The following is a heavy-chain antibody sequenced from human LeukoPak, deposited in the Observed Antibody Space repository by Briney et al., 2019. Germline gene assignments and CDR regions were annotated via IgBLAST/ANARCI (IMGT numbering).Heavy chain of an antibody. D-gene: IGHD3-10*01. Sequence: GGSLRLSCAASGFTFSSYSMSWVRQAPGKGLEWVSSISSSSSYIYYADSVKGRFTISRDNAKNSLYLQMNSLRAEDTAVYYCARQGGDYYGSGSYFDDYWGQGTLVTVSS. CDR1: GFTFSSYS. V-gene: IGHV3-21*01. CDR2: ISSSSSYI. CDR3: ARQGGDYYGSGSYFDDY. J-gene: IGHJ4*02.